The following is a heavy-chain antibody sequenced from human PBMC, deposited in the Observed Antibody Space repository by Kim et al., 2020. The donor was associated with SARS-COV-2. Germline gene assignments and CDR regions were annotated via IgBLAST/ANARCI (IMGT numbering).Heavy chain of an antibody. V-gene: IGHV3-11*01. CDR2: ISTRGGTI. CDR1: GFSFSDYY. D-gene: IGHD2-21*02. J-gene: IGHJ4*02. CDR3: ARDRHYGDRPPGDFDY. Sequence: GGSLRLSYAASGFSFSDYYMSWIRQAPGKGLEWVSYISTRGGTIYYADSVKGRFTISRDNAKNSLYLQMNSLRAEDTAVYYCARDRHYGDRPPGDFDYWGQGTLVTVSS.